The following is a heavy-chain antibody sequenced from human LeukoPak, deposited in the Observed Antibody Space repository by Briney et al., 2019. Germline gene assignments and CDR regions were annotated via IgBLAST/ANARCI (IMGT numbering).Heavy chain of an antibody. CDR1: GGSFSGYY. Sequence: SETLSLTCAVYGGSFSGYYWSWIRQPPGKGLEWIGEINHSGSTNYNPSLKSRVTISVDTSKNQFSLKLSSVTAADTAVYYCARRGVVAANHLDYWGQGTLVTVPS. J-gene: IGHJ4*02. CDR2: INHSGST. D-gene: IGHD2-15*01. V-gene: IGHV4-34*01. CDR3: ARRGVVAANHLDY.